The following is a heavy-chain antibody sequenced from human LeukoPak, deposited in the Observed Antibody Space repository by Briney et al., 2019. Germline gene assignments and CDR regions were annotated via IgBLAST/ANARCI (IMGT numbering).Heavy chain of an antibody. Sequence: PGGSLRLSCAASGFTFDDYAMHWVRQAPGKGLEWVSGISWNSGSIGYADSVKGRFTISRDNAKNSLYLQMNSLRAEDTALYYCAKPLGYDSSGYHYGHDAFDIWGQGQWSPSLQ. V-gene: IGHV3-9*01. CDR3: AKPLGYDSSGYHYGHDAFDI. D-gene: IGHD3-22*01. J-gene: IGHJ3*02. CDR2: ISWNSGSI. CDR1: GFTFDDYA.